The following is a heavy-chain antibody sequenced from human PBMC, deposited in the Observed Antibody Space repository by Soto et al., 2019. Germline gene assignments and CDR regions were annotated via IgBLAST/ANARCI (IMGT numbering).Heavy chain of an antibody. V-gene: IGHV1-8*01. CDR1: GYTFTSYD. Sequence: QVQLVQSGAEVKKPGASVKVSCKASGYTFTSYDINWVRQATGQGLEWMGWMNPNSGNTGYAQKFQGRVTMTRNTSISTAYMELSSLRSEDMAVYYCARGDFWEGYYYYYGMDVWGQGTTVTVSS. CDR3: ARGDFWEGYYYYYGMDV. D-gene: IGHD3-3*01. CDR2: MNPNSGNT. J-gene: IGHJ6*02.